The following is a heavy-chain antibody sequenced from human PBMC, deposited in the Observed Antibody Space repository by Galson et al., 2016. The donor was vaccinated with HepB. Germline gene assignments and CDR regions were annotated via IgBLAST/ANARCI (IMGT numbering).Heavy chain of an antibody. D-gene: IGHD2-21*02. CDR1: GFTFSSHT. CDR3: AKLTLLRGDKRDCYSCSDV. CDR2: LSGTGAGT. Sequence: SLRLSCAASGFTFSSHTMSWVRQAPGKGLEWVAGLSGTGAGTYYADSVKGRFTVSRDHSKNTLFLQMDSLRAGDTATDYCAKLTLLRGDKRDCYSCSDVWGQGTTVTVSS. V-gene: IGHV3-23*01. J-gene: IGHJ6*02.